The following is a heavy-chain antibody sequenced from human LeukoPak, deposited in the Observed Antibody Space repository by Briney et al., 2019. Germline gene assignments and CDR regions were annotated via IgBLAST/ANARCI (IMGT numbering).Heavy chain of an antibody. J-gene: IGHJ4*02. V-gene: IGHV1-18*01. CDR3: ARDRSDILTGYPDY. Sequence: ASVKVSCKASGYTFTSYGISWVRQAPGQGLEWMGWISAYNGNTNYAQKLQGRVTMTTDTSTSTAYMELRSLRSDDTAVYYCARDRSDILTGYPDYWGQGTLVTVSS. CDR1: GYTFTSYG. D-gene: IGHD3-9*01. CDR2: ISAYNGNT.